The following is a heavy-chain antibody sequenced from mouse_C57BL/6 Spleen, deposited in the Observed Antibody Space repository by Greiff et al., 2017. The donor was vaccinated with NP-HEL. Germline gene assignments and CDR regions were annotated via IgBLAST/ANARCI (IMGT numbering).Heavy chain of an antibody. CDR3: AREPGAMDY. CDR2: ISYDGSN. J-gene: IGHJ4*01. Sequence: EVKLMESGPGLVKPSQSLSLTCSVTGYSITSGYYWNWIRQFPGNKLEWMGYISYDGSNNYNPSLKNRISITRDTSKNQFFLKLNSVTTEDTATYYCAREPGAMDYWGQGTSVTVSS. V-gene: IGHV3-6*01. CDR1: GYSITSGYY.